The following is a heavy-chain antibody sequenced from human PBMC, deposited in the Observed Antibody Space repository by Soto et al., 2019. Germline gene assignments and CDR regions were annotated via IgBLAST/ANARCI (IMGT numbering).Heavy chain of an antibody. CDR2: MNPSRGNT. V-gene: IGHV1-8*01. CDR3: ARGNGYDFWSGQTYYYYGMEV. J-gene: IGHJ6*01. CDR1: GYTFTSYD. Sequence: ASVKVSSKASGYTFTSYDINWERQATGQGLEWMGWMNPSRGNTGYAQKCQGRATMTNNTSISTAYMELSSRRSEATAVYYCARGNGYDFWSGQTYYYYGMEVWGQGTTVTVAS. D-gene: IGHD3-3*01.